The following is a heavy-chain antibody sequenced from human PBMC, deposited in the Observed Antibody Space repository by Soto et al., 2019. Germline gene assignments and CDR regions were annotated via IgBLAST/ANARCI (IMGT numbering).Heavy chain of an antibody. D-gene: IGHD2-2*02. CDR3: AREDPYCSSISCYNRGIDY. V-gene: IGHV3-33*01. Sequence: GGSLRLSCAASGFTFSRYGVHWVRQAPGKGLEWVAVIWYDGSNKYYADSVKGRSTISRDNSKNTLYLQMNSLRAEDTAVYYCAREDPYCSSISCYNRGIDYWGQGTLVTVSS. CDR1: GFTFSRYG. J-gene: IGHJ4*02. CDR2: IWYDGSNK.